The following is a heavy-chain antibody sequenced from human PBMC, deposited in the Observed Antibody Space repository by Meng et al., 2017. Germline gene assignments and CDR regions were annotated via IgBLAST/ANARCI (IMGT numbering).Heavy chain of an antibody. CDR1: GGSISSSNW. CDR2: IYHSGST. J-gene: IGHJ4*02. V-gene: IGHV4-4*02. Sequence: GLLQGAGQGLVKPSGTLSRTCAVSGGSISSSNWWSWVRQPPGKGLEWIGEIYHSGSTNYNPSLKSRVTISVDKSKNQFSLKLSSVTAADTAVYYCARDRGAVAGTNFDYWGQGTLVTVSS. D-gene: IGHD6-19*01. CDR3: ARDRGAVAGTNFDY.